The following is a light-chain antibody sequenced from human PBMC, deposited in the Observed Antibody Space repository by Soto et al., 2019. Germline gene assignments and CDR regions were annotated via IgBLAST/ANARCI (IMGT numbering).Light chain of an antibody. CDR1: SSNIGAGYD. Sequence: QAGLTHPPSVSGAPGQRVTISCTGSSSNIGAGYDVHWYQQLPGKAPKLLIYGNDNRPSGVPERFSGSKSGTSASLAITGLRADDEADYYCQSYGSSPSANFVFGTGTKVTVL. J-gene: IGLJ1*01. V-gene: IGLV1-40*01. CDR2: GND. CDR3: QSYGSSPSANFV.